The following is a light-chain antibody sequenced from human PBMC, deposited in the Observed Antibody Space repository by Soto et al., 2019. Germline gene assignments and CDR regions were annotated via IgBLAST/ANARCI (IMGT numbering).Light chain of an antibody. Sequence: DIVMTQSPLSLPVTPGEPASISCRSSQSLLHSDGKTYFDWYLQKPGQSPQLLIYLGSNRASGVPDRFTGSGSGTDFTLKISRVEAADVGVYYCMQVLQTPYTFGQGTKLEIK. CDR3: MQVLQTPYT. CDR1: QSLLHSDGKTY. CDR2: LGS. V-gene: IGKV2-28*01. J-gene: IGKJ2*01.